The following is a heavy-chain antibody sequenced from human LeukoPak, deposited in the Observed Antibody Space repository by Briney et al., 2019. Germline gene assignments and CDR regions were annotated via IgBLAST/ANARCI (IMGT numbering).Heavy chain of an antibody. J-gene: IGHJ4*02. CDR3: AREGYCTSSSCYGGGYYFDF. CDR1: GFTVSSNY. V-gene: IGHV3-66*01. D-gene: IGHD2-2*01. CDR2: IYSGGST. Sequence: PGGSLRLSCAASGFTVSSNYMSWVRQAPGKGLEWVSVIYSGGSTYYADSVKGRFTISRDNSKNTLYLQMNNLRAEDTAVYYCAREGYCTSSSCYGGGYYFDFWGQGTLVTVSS.